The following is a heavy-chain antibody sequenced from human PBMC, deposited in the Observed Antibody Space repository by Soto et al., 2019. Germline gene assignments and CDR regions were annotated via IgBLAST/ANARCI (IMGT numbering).Heavy chain of an antibody. CDR2: IYYSGST. Sequence: SETLSLTCTVSGGSISSSSYYWGWIRQPPGKGLEWIGSIYYSGSTYYNPSLKSRVTISVDTSKNQFSLKLSSVTAADTAVYNCARHTRRRYYDFWSGPVDYWGQGTLVTVSS. D-gene: IGHD3-3*01. J-gene: IGHJ4*02. CDR1: GGSISSSSYY. CDR3: ARHTRRRYYDFWSGPVDY. V-gene: IGHV4-39*01.